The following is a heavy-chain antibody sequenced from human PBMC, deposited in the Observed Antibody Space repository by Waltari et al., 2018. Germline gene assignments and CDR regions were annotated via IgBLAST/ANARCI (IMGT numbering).Heavy chain of an antibody. V-gene: IGHV1-69*13. J-gene: IGHJ6*02. CDR2: IIPIFGTA. D-gene: IGHD3-16*02. CDR1: GGTFSSYA. CDR3: ARRLHLGELSGMDV. Sequence: QVQLVQSGAEVKKPGSSVKVSCKASGGTFSSYAISWVRQAPGQGLECMGGIIPIFGTANYAQKFQGRVTITADESTSTAYMELSSLRSEDTAVYYCARRLHLGELSGMDVWGQGTTVTVSS.